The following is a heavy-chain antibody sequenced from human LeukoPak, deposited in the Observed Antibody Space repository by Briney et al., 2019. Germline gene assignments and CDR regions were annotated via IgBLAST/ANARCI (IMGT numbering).Heavy chain of an antibody. D-gene: IGHD2-21*01. CDR3: GRVVPTGRAFDN. V-gene: IGHV4-59*11. Sequence: SETLSLTCSVSGGSLNFHYWTWMRQPPGKGLEYIGDIYYNGGTAYAPSLKSRVIMSLDTTKNQVSLRLDSVTAADTAVYYCGRVVPTGRAFDNWGHGTLVTVSS. J-gene: IGHJ3*02. CDR1: GGSLNFHY. CDR2: IYYNGGT.